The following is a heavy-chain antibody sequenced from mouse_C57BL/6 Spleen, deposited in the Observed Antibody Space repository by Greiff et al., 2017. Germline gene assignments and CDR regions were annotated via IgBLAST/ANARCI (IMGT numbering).Heavy chain of an antibody. CDR3: ARNYYGYDGAAWFAY. V-gene: IGHV5-17*01. D-gene: IGHD2-2*01. Sequence: EVKLVESGGGLVKPGGSLKLSCAASGFTFSDYGMHWVRQAPEKGLEWVAYISSGSSTIYYADTVKGRFTISRDNAKNTLFLQMTSLRSEDTAMYYCARNYYGYDGAAWFAYWGQGTLVTVSA. CDR2: ISSGSSTI. CDR1: GFTFSDYG. J-gene: IGHJ3*01.